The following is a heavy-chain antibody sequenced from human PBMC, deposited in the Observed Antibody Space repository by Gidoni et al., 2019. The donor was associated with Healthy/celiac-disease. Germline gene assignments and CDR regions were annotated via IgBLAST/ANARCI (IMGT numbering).Heavy chain of an antibody. CDR2: IIPNLVIA. V-gene: IGHV1-69*04. CDR1: GGTFSSYA. CDR3: AGWGVGRGYCSSTSCFHYYYGMDV. Sequence: QVQLVQSGAEVKKPGSSVKVSCKASGGTFSSYAISWVRQAPGKGLEGMGRIIPNLVIANYDQTSQARSTITAENPTSTAYRELSSLGSEDTAVYYCAGWGVGRGYCSSTSCFHYYYGMDVWAKGPRSPSP. J-gene: IGHJ6*02. D-gene: IGHD2-2*01.